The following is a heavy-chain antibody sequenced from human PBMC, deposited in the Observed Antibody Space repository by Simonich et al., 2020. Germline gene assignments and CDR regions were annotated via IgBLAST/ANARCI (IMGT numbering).Heavy chain of an antibody. Sequence: EVQLVESGGGLIQPGGSLRLSCAASGFTVSSNYMSWVRQAPGQGLEWVSVIYSGGRTYYADSVKGRVTISRDNSKNTLYLQINSLRAEDTAVYYCARWTATGYYFDYWGQGTLVTVSS. J-gene: IGHJ4*02. CDR1: GFTVSSNY. D-gene: IGHD1-1*01. CDR2: IYSGGRT. V-gene: IGHV3-53*01. CDR3: ARWTATGYYFDY.